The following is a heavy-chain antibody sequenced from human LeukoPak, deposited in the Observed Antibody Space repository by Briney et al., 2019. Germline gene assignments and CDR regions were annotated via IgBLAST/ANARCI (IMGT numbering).Heavy chain of an antibody. CDR3: ARDRELGLLGY. CDR1: GFTFTTYW. V-gene: IGHV3-7*01. J-gene: IGHJ4*02. Sequence: GGSLRLSCVASGFTFTTYWMTWVRQAPGKGLEWVANIRQDGSEKNYVDSVKGRFTISRDNAENSLYLHMNSLRAEDTAVYYCARDRELGLLGYWGQGTLVTVSS. D-gene: IGHD1-26*01. CDR2: IRQDGSEK.